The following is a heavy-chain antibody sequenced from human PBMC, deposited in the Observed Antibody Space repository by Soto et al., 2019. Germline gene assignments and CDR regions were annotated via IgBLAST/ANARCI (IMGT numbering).Heavy chain of an antibody. J-gene: IGHJ6*02. CDR2: ISGSSGYT. Sequence: QVQLVESGGGLVKPGGSLRLSCAASGFSFSDSYMSWVRQAPGKGLEWVAYISGSSGYTGYADSVKGRFTISRGNAKNSLYLQMNSLRVEDTAVYYCARDRGGYGPPDVWGQGTTVTVSS. D-gene: IGHD3-10*01. CDR3: ARDRGGYGPPDV. CDR1: GFSFSDSY. V-gene: IGHV3-11*06.